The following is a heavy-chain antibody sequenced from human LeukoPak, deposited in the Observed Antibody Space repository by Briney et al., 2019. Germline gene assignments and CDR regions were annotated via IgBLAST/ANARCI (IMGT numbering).Heavy chain of an antibody. CDR3: ARDVDYGDYGYYYYMDV. V-gene: IGHV1-3*01. CDR2: INAGNGNT. CDR1: GYTFTSYA. D-gene: IGHD4-17*01. Sequence: ASVKVSCKASGYTFTSYAMHWVRQAPGQRLEWMGWINAGNGNTNYAQKLQGRVTMTTDTSTSTAYMELRSLRSDDTAVYYCARDVDYGDYGYYYYMDVWGKGTTVTVSS. J-gene: IGHJ6*03.